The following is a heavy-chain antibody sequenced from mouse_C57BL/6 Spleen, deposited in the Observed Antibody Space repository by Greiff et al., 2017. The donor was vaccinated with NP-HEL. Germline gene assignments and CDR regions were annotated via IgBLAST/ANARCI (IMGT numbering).Heavy chain of an antibody. Sequence: VQGVESGPGLVAPSQSLSITCTVSGFSLTSYAISWVRQPPGKGLEWLGVIWTGGGTNYNSALKSRLSISKDNSKSQVFLKMNSLQTDDTARYYCARNSLRQLRDWYFDVWGTGTTVTVSS. D-gene: IGHD3-2*02. J-gene: IGHJ1*03. CDR1: GFSLTSYA. CDR2: IWTGGGT. CDR3: ARNSLRQLRDWYFDV. V-gene: IGHV2-9-1*01.